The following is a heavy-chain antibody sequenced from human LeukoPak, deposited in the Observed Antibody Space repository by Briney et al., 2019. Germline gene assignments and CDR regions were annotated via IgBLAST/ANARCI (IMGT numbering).Heavy chain of an antibody. CDR3: ARARFLEWSYYFDY. J-gene: IGHJ4*02. CDR2: IGTAGDT. Sequence: GGSLRLSCAASGFTFSSYDMHWVRQATGKGLEWVSAIGTAGDTYYPGSVRGRFTISRENAKNSLYLQMNSLRAGDTAVYYCARARFLEWSYYFDYWGQGTLVTVSS. CDR1: GFTFSSYD. D-gene: IGHD3-3*01. V-gene: IGHV3-13*01.